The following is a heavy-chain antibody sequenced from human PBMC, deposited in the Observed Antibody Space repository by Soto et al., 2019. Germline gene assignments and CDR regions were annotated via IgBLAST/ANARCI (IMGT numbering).Heavy chain of an antibody. J-gene: IGHJ4*02. CDR3: AREAPHVTPSY. Sequence: PPETLSLTCTVSGGSISSGDYYWSWIRQPPGKGLEWIWYIYYSGSTYYNPSLKSRVTISVDTSKNQFSLKLSSVTAADTAVYYCAREAPHVTPSYWGQGTLVTVSS. CDR1: GGSISSGDYY. D-gene: IGHD4-4*01. CDR2: IYYSGST. V-gene: IGHV4-30-4*08.